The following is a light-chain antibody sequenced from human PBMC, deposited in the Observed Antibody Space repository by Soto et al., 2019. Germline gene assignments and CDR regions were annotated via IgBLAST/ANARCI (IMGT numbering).Light chain of an antibody. J-gene: IGKJ1*01. CDR1: QSVSSN. V-gene: IGKV3-15*01. Sequence: EIVMTQSPATLSVSPGERATLSCRASQSVSSNLAWYQQKPGQAPRLLIYGATTRATDIPARFSGSGSRTEFTLTVSSLQPEDFAVYYCQQYNNWRLTFGQGTKVYI. CDR2: GAT. CDR3: QQYNNWRLT.